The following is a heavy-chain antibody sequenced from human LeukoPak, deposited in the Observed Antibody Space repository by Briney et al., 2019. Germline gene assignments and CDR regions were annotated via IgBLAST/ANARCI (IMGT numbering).Heavy chain of an antibody. Sequence: PPETLSPTCTLSAGSTSSFYWSWIRHPPGEGLEWIGYIYYIGITNYNPSLKSRVTISVDTSKNQVSLKLSSVTAADTAVYSCARSGGSGSYYNGYYYYYGMDVWGQGTTVTVSS. CDR2: IYYIGIT. V-gene: IGHV4-59*08. CDR1: AGSTSSFY. CDR3: ARSGGSGSYYNGYYYYYGMDV. D-gene: IGHD3-10*01. J-gene: IGHJ6*02.